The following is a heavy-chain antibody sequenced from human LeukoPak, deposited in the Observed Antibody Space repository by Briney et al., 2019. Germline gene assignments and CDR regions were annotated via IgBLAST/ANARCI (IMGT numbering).Heavy chain of an antibody. CDR2: ISGSGGST. Sequence: PGGSLRLSCAASGFTFSSYAMSWVRQAPGKGLEWVSAISGSGGSTYYADSVKGRFTISRDNSKNTLYLQMNSLRAEDTAVYYCAKILGYNWNYPWDYWGREPWSPSPQ. CDR3: AKILGYNWNYPWDY. V-gene: IGHV3-23*01. CDR1: GFTFSSYA. D-gene: IGHD1-7*01. J-gene: IGHJ4*02.